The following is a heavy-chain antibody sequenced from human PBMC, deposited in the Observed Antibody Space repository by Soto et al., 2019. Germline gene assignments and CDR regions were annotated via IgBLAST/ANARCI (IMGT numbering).Heavy chain of an antibody. CDR3: ASGPGEQGHY. CDR2: IIPLFGTA. Sequence: QVQLVQSGAEVKKPGSSMQVSCKASGGTFSSYAISSVRQAPGQGLEWMGGIIPLFGTANHAQKFQGSVTITADESTSTAYMKLSSLSSEDTAVYYCASGPGEQGHYWGQGTLVTVSS. J-gene: IGHJ4*02. CDR1: GGTFSSYA. D-gene: IGHD7-27*01. V-gene: IGHV1-69*01.